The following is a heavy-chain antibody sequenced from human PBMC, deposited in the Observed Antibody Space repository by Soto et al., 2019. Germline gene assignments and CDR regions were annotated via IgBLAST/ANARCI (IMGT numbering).Heavy chain of an antibody. V-gene: IGHV3-53*01. CDR3: ARGKWAGAATLIDY. CDR2: IYSGGST. J-gene: IGHJ4*02. D-gene: IGHD2-15*01. Sequence: EVQLVESGGGLIQPGGSLRLSCAASGFTVSSNYMSWVRQAPGKGLEWVSVIYSGGSTYCADSVKGRFTISRDNSKNTLYLQMNSLTAEDTAVYYCARGKWAGAATLIDYWGQGTLVTVSS. CDR1: GFTVSSNY.